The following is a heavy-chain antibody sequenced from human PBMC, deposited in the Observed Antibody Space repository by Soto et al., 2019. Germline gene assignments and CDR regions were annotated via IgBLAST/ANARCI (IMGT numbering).Heavy chain of an antibody. CDR2: IYYSGST. CDR3: ARGGWRHIDY. Sequence: QVQLQESGPGLVKPSETLSLTCTVSGGSISVYYWSWIRQPPGKGLEWIGYIYYSGSTNYNPSLKSRVTISVDTSKNQFSLKLCSVTAADTAVYYCARGGWRHIDYWGQGTLVTVSS. V-gene: IGHV4-59*08. D-gene: IGHD3-3*01. CDR1: GGSISVYY. J-gene: IGHJ4*02.